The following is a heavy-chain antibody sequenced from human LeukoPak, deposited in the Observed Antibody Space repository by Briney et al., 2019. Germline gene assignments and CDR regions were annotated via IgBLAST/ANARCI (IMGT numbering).Heavy chain of an antibody. CDR2: ISSSSSYI. J-gene: IGHJ4*02. Sequence: GGSLRLSCAASGFTFSSYSMNWVRQAPGKGLEWVSSISSSSSYIYYADSVRGRFTISRDNAKNSLYLQMNSLRAEDTAVYYCARADWDTAMIDYWGQGTLVTVSS. CDR1: GFTFSSYS. V-gene: IGHV3-21*01. D-gene: IGHD5-18*01. CDR3: ARADWDTAMIDY.